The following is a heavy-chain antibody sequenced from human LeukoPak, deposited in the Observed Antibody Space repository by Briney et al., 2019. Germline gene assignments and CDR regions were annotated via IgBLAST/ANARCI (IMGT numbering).Heavy chain of an antibody. V-gene: IGHV4-30-2*01. CDR1: GGSISSGGYS. CDR3: ARDGGYFDSSGGLDT. CDR2: FYHSGSP. J-gene: IGHJ3*02. Sequence: SETLSLTCAVSGGSISSGGYSWSWIRQPPGKGLEWIGYFYHSGSPYYNPSLKSRVTISVDKSKNQFSLKLSSVTAADTAVYYCARDGGYFDSSGGLDTWGHGTMVTVSS. D-gene: IGHD3-22*01.